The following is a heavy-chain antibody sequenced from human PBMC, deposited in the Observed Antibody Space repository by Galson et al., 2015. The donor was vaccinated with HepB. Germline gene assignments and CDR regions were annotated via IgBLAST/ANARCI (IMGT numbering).Heavy chain of an antibody. CDR3: AKVVVAATSYYFDY. D-gene: IGHD2-15*01. CDR2: ISGSGGST. J-gene: IGHJ4*02. Sequence: SLRLSCAASGFTFSTYAMSWVRQAPGKGLEWVSGISGSGGSTYYADSVKGRFTIPRDNSKNTLYLQMNSLRAEDTAVYYCAKVVVAATSYYFDYWGQGTLVTVSS. CDR1: GFTFSTYA. V-gene: IGHV3-23*01.